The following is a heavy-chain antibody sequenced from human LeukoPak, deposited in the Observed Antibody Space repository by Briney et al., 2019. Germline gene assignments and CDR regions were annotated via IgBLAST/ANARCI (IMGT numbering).Heavy chain of an antibody. J-gene: IGHJ6*02. Sequence: SVKVSCKASGGTFISYAISWVRQAPGQGLEWMGRIIPILGIANYPQKFQGRVTITADKSTSTAYMELSSLRSEDAAVYYCAREGGGPYYYYYGMDVWGQGTTVTVSS. CDR1: GGTFISYA. CDR3: AREGGGPYYYYYGMDV. CDR2: IIPILGIA. D-gene: IGHD3-16*01. V-gene: IGHV1-69*04.